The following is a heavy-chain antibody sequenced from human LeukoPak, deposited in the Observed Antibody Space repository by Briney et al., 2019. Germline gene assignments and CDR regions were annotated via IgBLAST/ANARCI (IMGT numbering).Heavy chain of an antibody. V-gene: IGHV1-18*01. CDR2: ISGYNGNT. Sequence: ASVKVSCKAFGYTFTNFGVSWVRQVPGEGLEWLGWISGYNGNTNYGQKVRGRVTMTTDTSTTTAYMELRSLRSDDTAVYYCARGINVDTAMSAFDYWGQGTLVTVSS. CDR3: ARGINVDTAMSAFDY. J-gene: IGHJ4*02. CDR1: GYTFTNFG. D-gene: IGHD5-18*01.